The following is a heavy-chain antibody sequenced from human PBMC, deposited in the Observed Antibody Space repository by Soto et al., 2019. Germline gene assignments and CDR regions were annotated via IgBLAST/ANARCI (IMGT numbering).Heavy chain of an antibody. CDR1: SGSISSGNW. J-gene: IGHJ4*02. Sequence: QVQLQESGPGLVESSGTLSLTCEVSSGSISSGNWWSWVRQPPGKGLEWIGEIYYTGATNYNPSLKSRVTKTIEKSKDQFPPNLRSGTAGDTGVYFWAGVFSSGSGWMYYFDFWGQGILVSVSS. CDR2: IYYTGAT. CDR3: AGVFSSGSGWMYYFDF. D-gene: IGHD6-25*01. V-gene: IGHV4-4*02.